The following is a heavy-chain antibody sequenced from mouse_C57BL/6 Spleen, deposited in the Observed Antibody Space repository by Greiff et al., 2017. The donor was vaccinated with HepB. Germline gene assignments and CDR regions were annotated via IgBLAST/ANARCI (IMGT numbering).Heavy chain of an antibody. J-gene: IGHJ4*01. Sequence: EVQLQQSGTVLARPGASVKMSCKTSGYTFTSYWMHWVKQRPGQGLEWIGAIYPGNSDTSYNQKFKGKAKLTAVTSASTAYMELSSLTNEDSAVYYCTRPYYVSSRYYAMDYWGQGTSVTVSS. CDR1: GYTFTSYW. CDR2: IYPGNSDT. V-gene: IGHV1-5*01. D-gene: IGHD1-1*01. CDR3: TRPYYVSSRYYAMDY.